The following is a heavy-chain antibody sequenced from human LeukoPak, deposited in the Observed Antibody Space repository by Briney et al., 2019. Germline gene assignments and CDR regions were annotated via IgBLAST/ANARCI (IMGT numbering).Heavy chain of an antibody. J-gene: IGHJ4*02. D-gene: IGHD1-14*01. CDR2: IGPTGSDR. CDR1: GLTFSTSG. V-gene: IGHV3-21*06. CDR3: ATETNGRHYDY. Sequence: GGSLRLSCTASGLTFSTSGFNWVRQAPGKGLEWVASIGPTGSDRYHADSIKGRFTISRDNANNFLYLQMNSLRAKDTAVYYCATETNGRHYDYWGQGTLLTVSS.